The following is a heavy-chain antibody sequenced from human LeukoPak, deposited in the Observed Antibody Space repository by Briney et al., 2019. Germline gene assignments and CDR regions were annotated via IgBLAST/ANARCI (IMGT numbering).Heavy chain of an antibody. Sequence: GGSLRLSCAASGFSVSSNYMTWVRQAPGKGLECVSVIYGGGNTYYADSVGGRFTISRDNAKNSLYLQMNSLRAEDTAVYYCVRYMWIGYWGQGTLVTVSS. CDR3: VRYMWIGY. D-gene: IGHD5-12*01. J-gene: IGHJ4*02. V-gene: IGHV3-53*01. CDR2: IYGGGNT. CDR1: GFSVSSNY.